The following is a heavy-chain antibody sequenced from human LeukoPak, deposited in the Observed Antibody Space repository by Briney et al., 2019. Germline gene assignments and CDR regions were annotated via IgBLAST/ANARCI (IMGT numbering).Heavy chain of an antibody. Sequence: GASVKVSCKASGYTFTNYDINWVRQATGQGLEWMGWMNPNNGNAGYAQKFQDKVTMTRDTSISTAYMELSSLRSEDMAIYYCARGAWYNSAYTALHYFDYWGQGTLVTVSS. CDR3: ARGAWYNSAYTALHYFDY. CDR2: MNPNNGNA. D-gene: IGHD6-19*01. CDR1: GYTFTNYD. V-gene: IGHV1-8*01. J-gene: IGHJ4*02.